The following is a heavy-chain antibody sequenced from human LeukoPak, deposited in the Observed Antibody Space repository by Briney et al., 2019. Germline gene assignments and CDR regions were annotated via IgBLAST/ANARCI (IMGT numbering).Heavy chain of an antibody. CDR1: GGSISSYY. CDR2: IYASGTT. J-gene: IGHJ5*02. CDR3: ARDSGPWGVFDP. Sequence: PSETLSLTCTVSGGSISSYYWSWIRQPAGKGLEWIGRIYASGTTNYNPSLKSRVTMSVDTSNNQFSLKLSSVTAADTAVYYCARDSGPWGVFDPWGQGTLVTVSS. V-gene: IGHV4-4*07. D-gene: IGHD3-10*01.